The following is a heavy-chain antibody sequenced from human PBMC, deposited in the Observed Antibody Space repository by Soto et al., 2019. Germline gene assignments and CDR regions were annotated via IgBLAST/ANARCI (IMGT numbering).Heavy chain of an antibody. V-gene: IGHV3-21*01. CDR1: GFTFSSYS. CDR2: ISSSSAYL. J-gene: IGHJ4*02. Sequence: PGGSLRLSCAASGFTFSSYSMNWVRQAPGKGLEWVSSISSSSAYLYYADPLKGRFTISRDNAKNSLYLQMNSLRAEDTAIYYCARNIVGFYPFDYWGQGTLVTVSS. D-gene: IGHD3-16*02. CDR3: ARNIVGFYPFDY.